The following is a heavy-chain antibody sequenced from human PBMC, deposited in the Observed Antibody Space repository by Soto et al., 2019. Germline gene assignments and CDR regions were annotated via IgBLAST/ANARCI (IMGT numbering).Heavy chain of an antibody. D-gene: IGHD2-15*01. Sequence: QVQLVQSGAEVKKPGASVKVSCKASGYTFTGYYMHWVRQAPGQGLEWMGWINPNSGGTNYAQKVQGGVTMTRDTSISTAYMELSRLRSDDTAVYYCARDGKIVVVVADQDYGMDVWGQGTTVTVSS. V-gene: IGHV1-2*02. J-gene: IGHJ6*02. CDR3: ARDGKIVVVVADQDYGMDV. CDR2: INPNSGGT. CDR1: GYTFTGYY.